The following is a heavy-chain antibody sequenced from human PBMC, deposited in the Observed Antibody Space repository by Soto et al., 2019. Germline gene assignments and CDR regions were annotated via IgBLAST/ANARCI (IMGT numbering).Heavy chain of an antibody. V-gene: IGHV3-48*03. J-gene: IGHJ5*02. D-gene: IGHD1-26*01. Sequence: EVQLVESGGGLVQPGGSLRLSCEASGFSFSSYEMNWVRQAPGKGLEWVSYISTGGGAIHYADSVKGRFTVSRDNAKSSLYLQMNSLRAEDTALYYCARDIGGGNCVDPWGQGTLVTVSS. CDR1: GFSFSSYE. CDR3: ARDIGGGNCVDP. CDR2: ISTGGGAI.